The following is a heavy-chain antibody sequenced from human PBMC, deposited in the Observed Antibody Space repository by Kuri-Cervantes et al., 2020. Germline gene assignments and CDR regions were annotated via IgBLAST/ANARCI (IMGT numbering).Heavy chain of an antibody. CDR2: IIPIFGTA. D-gene: IGHD5-12*01. J-gene: IGHJ6*03. CDR3: ANSGYDFNYYYMDV. Sequence: SVKVSCKASGGTFSSYAISWVRQAPGQGLEWMGGIIPIFGTANYAQKFQGRVTITADESTSTAYMELSSLRSEDTAVYYSANSGYDFNYYYMDVWGKGTTVTVSS. V-gene: IGHV1-69*13. CDR1: GGTFSSYA.